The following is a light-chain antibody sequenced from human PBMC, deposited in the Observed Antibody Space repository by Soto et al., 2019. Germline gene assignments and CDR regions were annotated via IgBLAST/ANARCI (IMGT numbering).Light chain of an antibody. J-gene: IGKJ1*01. CDR3: QEYNSYFST. V-gene: IGKV1-5*01. Sequence: DIQMTQSPSTLSASVGDRVTITCRARQSISSWLDWYQQKPGKAPKLLIYDASSLESGVPSRFSGSGSGTEFSPTIRSLQPNNFATYYCQEYNSYFSTFGQGTKVEIK. CDR2: DAS. CDR1: QSISSW.